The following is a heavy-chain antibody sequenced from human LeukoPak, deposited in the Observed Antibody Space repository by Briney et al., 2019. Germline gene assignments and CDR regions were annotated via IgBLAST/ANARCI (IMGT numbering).Heavy chain of an antibody. D-gene: IGHD4/OR15-4a*01. CDR3: ARAMVADPHFDY. V-gene: IGHV1-46*01. CDR2: INPSGGST. Sequence: ASVKVSCKASGYTFTGYYMHWVRQAPGQGLEWMGIINPSGGSTSYAQKFQGRVTMTRDMSTSTVYMELSSLRSEDTAVYYCARAMVADPHFDYWGQGTLVTVSS. CDR1: GYTFTGYY. J-gene: IGHJ4*02.